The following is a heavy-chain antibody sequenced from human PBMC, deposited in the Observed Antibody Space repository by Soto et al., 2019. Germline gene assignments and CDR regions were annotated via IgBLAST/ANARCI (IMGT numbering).Heavy chain of an antibody. J-gene: IGHJ3*02. CDR3: ARDRRARSDYYDSSGYDAFDI. V-gene: IGHV1-69*01. Sequence: QVQLVQSGAEVKKPGSSVKVSCKASGGTFSSYAISWVRKAPGQGLEWMGGIIPIFGTANYAQKFQGRVTITADESTSTAYMELSSLRSEYTAVYYCARDRRARSDYYDSSGYDAFDICCQGTMVTVSS. CDR2: IIPIFGTA. CDR1: GGTFSSYA. D-gene: IGHD3-22*01.